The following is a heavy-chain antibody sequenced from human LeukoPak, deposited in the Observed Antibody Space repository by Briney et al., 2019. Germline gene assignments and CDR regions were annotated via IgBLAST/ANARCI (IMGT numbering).Heavy chain of an antibody. Sequence: PGGSLRLSCAASGFKFSHFGLHWVRQAPGKGLEWVAVISHDGGNKYYGDPVKGRFTVSRDNSKNTVYLQMNSLRPDDTAVYYCAKVGEKNMVEAFEIWGQGTRVTVSP. D-gene: IGHD2/OR15-2a*01. CDR3: AKVGEKNMVEAFEI. CDR1: GFKFSHFG. V-gene: IGHV3-30*18. J-gene: IGHJ3*02. CDR2: ISHDGGNK.